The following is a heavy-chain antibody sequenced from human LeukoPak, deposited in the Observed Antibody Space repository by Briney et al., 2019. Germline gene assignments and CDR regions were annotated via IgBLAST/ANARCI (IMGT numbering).Heavy chain of an antibody. V-gene: IGHV3-23*01. CDR3: AKGLYYDFWSTHGY. Sequence: GGSLRLSCAASGFTFSSYAMSWVRQAPGKGLEWVSAISGSGGSTYYADSVKGRFTISRDNSKNTLYLQMNSLRAEDTAVYYCAKGLYYDFWSTHGYWGQGPLVTVS. CDR2: ISGSGGST. CDR1: GFTFSSYA. D-gene: IGHD3-3*01. J-gene: IGHJ4*02.